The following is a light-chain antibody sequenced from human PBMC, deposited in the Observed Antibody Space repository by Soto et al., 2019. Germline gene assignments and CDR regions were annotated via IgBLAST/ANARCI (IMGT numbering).Light chain of an antibody. CDR2: GAS. CDR3: QHYNNWPT. V-gene: IGKV3-20*01. Sequence: IVLTQSPVTLSLSPGERATLSCRASQSVDNGYLAWYQQKPGQAPRLLIYGASSRATGIPDRFGGSGSGTDFTLTISSLQSEDFALYYCQHYNNWPTFGQGTKVDI. J-gene: IGKJ1*01. CDR1: QSVDNGY.